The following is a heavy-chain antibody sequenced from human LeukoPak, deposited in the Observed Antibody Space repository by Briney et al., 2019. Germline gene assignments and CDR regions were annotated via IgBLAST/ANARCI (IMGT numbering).Heavy chain of an antibody. CDR3: ARGRQPYGDFPY. V-gene: IGHV3-21*01. D-gene: IGHD4-17*01. CDR2: ISSSSSYI. J-gene: IGHJ4*02. Sequence: GGSLRLSCAASGFTFSSYSMNWVRQAPGKGLEWVSSISSSSSYIYYADSVKGRFTISRDNAKNSLYLQMNSLRAEDTAVYYCARGRQPYGDFPYWGQGTLVTVSS. CDR1: GFTFSSYS.